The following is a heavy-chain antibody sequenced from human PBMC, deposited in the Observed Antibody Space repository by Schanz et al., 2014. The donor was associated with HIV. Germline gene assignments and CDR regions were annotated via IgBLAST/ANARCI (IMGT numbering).Heavy chain of an antibody. CDR3: AKEGPTVTPGYYYGMDV. J-gene: IGHJ6*02. D-gene: IGHD4-17*01. V-gene: IGHV3-30*18. CDR1: GFTFSSYG. CDR2: ISYDGSYK. Sequence: QVHLVESGGGVVQPGRSLRLSCVASGFTFSSYGMHWVRQAPGKGLEWVAIISYDGSYKYYADSVKGRFNISRDNSKNRLYLQMNSLRAEDTAVYYCAKEGPTVTPGYYYGMDVWGQGTTVTVSS.